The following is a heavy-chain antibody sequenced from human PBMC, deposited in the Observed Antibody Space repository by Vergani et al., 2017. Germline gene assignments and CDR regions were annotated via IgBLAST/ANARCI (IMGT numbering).Heavy chain of an antibody. CDR1: GFTFSKYW. D-gene: IGHD2-21*01. J-gene: IGHJ4*02. V-gene: IGHV3-7*01. Sequence: EVQLVESGGGFVRPGESLRLSCAASGFTFSKYWMTWVRQAPGKGLEWVANIEDDGDDKNYADSVEGRFTISRDNADNSVYLQMNSLRPVDTAVYYCARDIPRGASYFDFWGRGALVIVSS. CDR2: IEDDGDDK. CDR3: ARDIPRGASYFDF.